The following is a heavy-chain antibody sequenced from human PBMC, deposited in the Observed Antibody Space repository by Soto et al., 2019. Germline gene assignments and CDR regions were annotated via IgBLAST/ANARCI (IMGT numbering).Heavy chain of an antibody. J-gene: IGHJ4*02. CDR3: ARAGAFTDYGTFDY. Sequence: GGSLRLSCAASGFTFSSYGMHWVRQAPGKGLEWVAVIWYDGSNKYYADSVKGRFTISRDNSKNTMYLQMNSLRAEDTAVYYCARAGAFTDYGTFDYWGQGTLVTVSS. V-gene: IGHV3-33*01. CDR1: GFTFSSYG. CDR2: IWYDGSNK. D-gene: IGHD3-10*01.